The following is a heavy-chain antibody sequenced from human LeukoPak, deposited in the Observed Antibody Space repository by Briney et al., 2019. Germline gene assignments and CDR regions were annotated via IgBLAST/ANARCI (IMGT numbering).Heavy chain of an antibody. CDR3: ARAIPSGSSGSGACDY. CDR2: IIPIFGTA. D-gene: IGHD6-19*01. CDR1: GGTFSSYA. V-gene: IGHV1-69*06. Sequence: SVKVSCKASGGTFSSYAISWVRQAPGQGLEWMGGIIPIFGTANYAQKFQGRVTITADKSTSTTYMELSSLRSEDTAVYYCARAIPSGSSGSGACDYWGQGTLVTVSS. J-gene: IGHJ4*02.